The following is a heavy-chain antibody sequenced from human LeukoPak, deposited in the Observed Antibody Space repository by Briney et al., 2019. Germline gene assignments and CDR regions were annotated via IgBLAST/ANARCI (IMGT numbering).Heavy chain of an antibody. CDR1: GGTFSSYA. D-gene: IGHD6-19*01. Sequence: SVKVSCKASGGTFSSYAISWVRQAPGQGLEWMGGIIPIFGTANYAQKFQGRVTITADESTSTAYMELSSLRSEDTAVYYCARYSSAIDTFDIWGQGTMVTVSS. CDR2: IIPIFGTA. J-gene: IGHJ3*02. V-gene: IGHV1-69*13. CDR3: ARYSSAIDTFDI.